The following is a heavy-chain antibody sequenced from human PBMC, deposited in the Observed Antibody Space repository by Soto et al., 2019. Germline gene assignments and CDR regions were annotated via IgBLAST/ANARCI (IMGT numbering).Heavy chain of an antibody. Sequence: QVQLVQSGAEVKKPGASVKVSCKASGYTFTSYYMHWVRQAPGQGLEWMGIINPSGGSTSYAQKFQGRVTRTRDTSTSTVYMELSSLRSEDTAVYYCARGTSPPRAVAGTWFDPWGQGTLVTVSS. CDR3: ARGTSPPRAVAGTWFDP. V-gene: IGHV1-46*03. CDR1: GYTFTSYY. J-gene: IGHJ5*02. CDR2: INPSGGST. D-gene: IGHD6-19*01.